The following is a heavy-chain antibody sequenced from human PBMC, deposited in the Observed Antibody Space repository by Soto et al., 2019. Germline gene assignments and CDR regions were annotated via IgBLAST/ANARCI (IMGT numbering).Heavy chain of an antibody. CDR3: ARDLHCSSTSCYLRSSFRALFYGMDV. J-gene: IGHJ6*02. Sequence: EVQLVESGGGLVKPGGSLRLSCAASGFTFSSYSMNWVRQAPGKGLEWVSSISSSSSYIYYADSVKGRFTISRDNAKNSLYLQMNSLRAADTAVYYCARDLHCSSTSCYLRSSFRALFYGMDVWGQGTTVTVSS. D-gene: IGHD2-2*01. CDR1: GFTFSSYS. CDR2: ISSSSSYI. V-gene: IGHV3-21*01.